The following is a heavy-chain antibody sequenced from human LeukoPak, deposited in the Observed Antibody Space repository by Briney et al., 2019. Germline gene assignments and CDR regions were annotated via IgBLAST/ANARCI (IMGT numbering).Heavy chain of an antibody. D-gene: IGHD1-26*01. CDR2: INHSGNT. V-gene: IGHV4-34*01. CDR3: ARDLVGSGAFDI. Sequence: PETLSLTCAVSGGSFSLYYWTWIRQSPGKGLEWIGEINHSGNTNYNPSLKSRVTISVDTSKNQFSLMLSSVTAADTAVYYCARDLVGSGAFDIWGQGTMVTVSS. CDR1: GGSFSLYY. J-gene: IGHJ3*02.